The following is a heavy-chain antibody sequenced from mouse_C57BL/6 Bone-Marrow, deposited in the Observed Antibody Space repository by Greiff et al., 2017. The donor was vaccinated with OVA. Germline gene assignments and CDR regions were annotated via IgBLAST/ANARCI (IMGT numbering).Heavy chain of an antibody. V-gene: IGHV1-7*01. Sequence: QVQLKQSGAELAKPGASVKLSCKASGYTFTSYWMHWVKQRPGQGLEWIGYINPSSGYTKYNQKFKDKATLTADKSSSTAYMQLSSLTYEDSAVYYCARGGWLLPYAMDYWGQGTSVTVSS. CDR2: INPSSGYT. CDR1: GYTFTSYW. J-gene: IGHJ4*01. CDR3: ARGGWLLPYAMDY. D-gene: IGHD2-3*01.